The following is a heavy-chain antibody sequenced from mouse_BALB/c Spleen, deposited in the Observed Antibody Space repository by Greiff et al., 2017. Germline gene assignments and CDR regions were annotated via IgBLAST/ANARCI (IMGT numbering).Heavy chain of an antibody. J-gene: IGHJ1*01. CDR2: ISYSGST. V-gene: IGHV3-2*02. D-gene: IGHD1-1*01. Sequence: EVQLQGSGPGLVKPSQSLSLTCTVTGYSITSYYAWNWIRQFPGNKLEWMGYISYSGSTSYNPSLKSRISITRVTSKNQFFLQLNSVTTEDTATYYCARSDYYGSSPYWYFDVWGAGTTVTVSS. CDR3: ARSDYYGSSPYWYFDV. CDR1: GYSITSYYA.